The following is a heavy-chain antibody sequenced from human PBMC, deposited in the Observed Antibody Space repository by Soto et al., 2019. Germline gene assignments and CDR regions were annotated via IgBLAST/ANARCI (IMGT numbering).Heavy chain of an antibody. CDR1: GFTFSSYS. CDR2: ISSSSSYI. V-gene: IGHV3-21*01. D-gene: IGHD3-3*01. J-gene: IGHJ5*02. Sequence: GGSLRLSCAASGFTFSSYSMNWVRQAPGKGLEWVSSISSSSSYIYYADSVKGRFTISRDNAKNSLYLQMNSLRAEDTAVYYCARGSHAAAPSFWDKFDPWGQGTLVTVSS. CDR3: ARGSHAAAPSFWDKFDP.